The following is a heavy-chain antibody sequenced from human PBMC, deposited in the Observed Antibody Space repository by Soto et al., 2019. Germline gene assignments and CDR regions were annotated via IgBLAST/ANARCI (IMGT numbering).Heavy chain of an antibody. CDR1: GYTFTSYD. Sequence: QVQLVQSGAEVKKPGASVKVSCKASGYTFTSYDINWVRQATGQGLEWMGWMNPNSGNTGYAQKFQGRVTMTRNTSISTAYMELSSLRSEDTAVYYCARGLGDIVVVPAAMGRDYYYYYMDVWGKGTTVTVSS. J-gene: IGHJ6*03. CDR3: ARGLGDIVVVPAAMGRDYYYYYMDV. V-gene: IGHV1-8*01. D-gene: IGHD2-2*01. CDR2: MNPNSGNT.